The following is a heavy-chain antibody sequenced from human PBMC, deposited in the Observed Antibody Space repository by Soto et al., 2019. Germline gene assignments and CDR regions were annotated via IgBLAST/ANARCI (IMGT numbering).Heavy chain of an antibody. D-gene: IGHD2-2*01. J-gene: IGHJ5*02. Sequence: QVQLVQSGAEVKKPGASVKVSCKASGYTFTSYGISWVRQAPGQGLEWMGWISSYNGNTNYAQKVQGRVTLTTDTSTSTTSVVLRSLRSDTMAVYYSARGPRSCSTTTCFSGVTWFDPWGQGTLVTVSS. CDR3: ARGPRSCSTTTCFSGVTWFDP. CDR1: GYTFTSYG. V-gene: IGHV1-18*03. CDR2: ISSYNGNT.